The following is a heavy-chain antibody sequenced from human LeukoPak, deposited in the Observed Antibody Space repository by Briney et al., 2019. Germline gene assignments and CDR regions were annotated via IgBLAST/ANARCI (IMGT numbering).Heavy chain of an antibody. CDR3: AKGPRALEHSTHRFDN. V-gene: IGHV1-46*01. Sequence: ASVKVSCKASGYTFTSYYMHWVRQAPGQGLEWMGIINPSGGSTSYAQKFQGRVTMTRDTSTSTVYMELSSLRSEDTAVYYCAKGPRALEHSTHRFDNWGQGTRVTVSS. CDR2: INPSGGST. J-gene: IGHJ4*02. D-gene: IGHD1/OR15-1a*01. CDR1: GYTFTSYY.